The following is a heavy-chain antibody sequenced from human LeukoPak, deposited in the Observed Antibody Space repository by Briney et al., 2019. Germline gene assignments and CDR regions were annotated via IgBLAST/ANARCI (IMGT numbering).Heavy chain of an antibody. CDR1: GYTFTGYY. V-gene: IGHV1-2*02. CDR3: ARGDDILTGYYRGFDY. D-gene: IGHD3-9*01. J-gene: IGHJ4*02. CDR2: INPNSGGT. Sequence: GASVKVSCKASGYTFTGYYMHWVRQAPGQGLEWMGWINPNSGGTNYAQKFQGRVTMTRDTSISTAYMELSRLRSDDTAVYYCARGDDILTGYYRGFDYWGQGTLVTASS.